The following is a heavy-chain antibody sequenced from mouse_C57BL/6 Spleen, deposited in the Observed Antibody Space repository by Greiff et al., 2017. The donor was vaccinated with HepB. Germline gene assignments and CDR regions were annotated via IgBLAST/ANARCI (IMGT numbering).Heavy chain of an antibody. J-gene: IGHJ3*01. CDR2: IYPGDGDT. Sequence: QVQLKQSGPELVKPGASVKISCKASGYAFSSSWMNWVKQRPGKGLEWIGRIYPGDGDTNYNGKFKGKATLTADKSSSTAYMQLSSLTSEDSAVYFCASNYVLFAYWGQGTLVTVSA. CDR1: GYAFSSSW. CDR3: ASNYVLFAY. V-gene: IGHV1-82*01. D-gene: IGHD2-1*01.